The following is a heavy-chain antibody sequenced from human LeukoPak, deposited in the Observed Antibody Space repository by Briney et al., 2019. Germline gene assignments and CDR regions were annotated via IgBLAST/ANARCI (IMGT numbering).Heavy chain of an antibody. CDR3: ARGHRFRERRFDY. Sequence: PSETLSLTCAVYGGSFSGYYWSWIRQPPGKGLEWIGEINHSGSTNYNPSLKSRVTISVDTSKNQFSLKLSSVTAADTAVYYCARGHRFRERRFDYWGQGTLVTVSS. V-gene: IGHV4-34*01. D-gene: IGHD3-10*01. CDR2: INHSGST. J-gene: IGHJ4*02. CDR1: GGSFSGYY.